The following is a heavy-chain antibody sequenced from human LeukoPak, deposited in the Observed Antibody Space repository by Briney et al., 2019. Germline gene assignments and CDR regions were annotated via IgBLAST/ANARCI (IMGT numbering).Heavy chain of an antibody. CDR2: IYYSGST. D-gene: IGHD3/OR15-3a*01. CDR3: ASSRNVDQFDI. CDR1: GGSISSSSYY. Sequence: SETLSLTCTVSGGSISSSSYYWGWIRQHPGKGLEWIGSIYYSGSTYYNPSLKSRLTISKDTSKNQFSLNLSSVTAADTAVYFCASSRNVDQFDIWGQGTMVTVSS. V-gene: IGHV4-31*03. J-gene: IGHJ3*02.